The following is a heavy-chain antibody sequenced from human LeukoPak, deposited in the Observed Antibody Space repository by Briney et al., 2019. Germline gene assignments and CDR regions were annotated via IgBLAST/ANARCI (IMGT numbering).Heavy chain of an antibody. D-gene: IGHD3-3*01. Sequence: ASVKVSCKASGGSFSSYAISWVRQAPGQELEWMGWISAYNGNTNYAQKLQGRVTMTTDTSTSTAYMELRSLRSDDTAVYYCARDRYYDFWSGVQSCYYYGMDVWGQGTTVTVSS. J-gene: IGHJ6*02. CDR2: ISAYNGNT. CDR1: GGSFSSYA. CDR3: ARDRYYDFWSGVQSCYYYGMDV. V-gene: IGHV1-18*01.